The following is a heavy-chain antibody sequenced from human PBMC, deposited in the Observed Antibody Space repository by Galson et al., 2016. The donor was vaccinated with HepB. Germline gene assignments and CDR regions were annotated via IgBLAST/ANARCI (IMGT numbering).Heavy chain of an antibody. V-gene: IGHV4-61*02. CDR1: GDSISSGNYY. CDR2: FYTGGTI. D-gene: IGHD3-3*01. CDR3: AREPALRGHLEWLLGFY. Sequence: LSLTCTVSGDSISSGNYYWSWIRQPAGKGLEWIGRFYTGGTIDYNPSLKSRVTISVATSKNQLSLRLSSVTAADTAVYYCAREPALRGHLEWLLGFYWGPGTLVTVSS. J-gene: IGHJ4*02.